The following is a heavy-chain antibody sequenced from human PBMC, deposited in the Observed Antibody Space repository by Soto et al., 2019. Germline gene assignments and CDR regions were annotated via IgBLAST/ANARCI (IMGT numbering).Heavy chain of an antibody. CDR2: LYWDDDK. CDR3: AHTIVVVPTAHDAFDV. D-gene: IGHD2-2*01. Sequence: QITLKESGPPLVNPTQTLTLTCTFSGFSLSSIGVGVGWIRQPPGKALEWLGILYWDDDKHYSPSLKSRISIAKHTSKDQVVLTLTNMDPVDTATYYCAHTIVVVPTAHDAFDVWDQGTMVTVSS. V-gene: IGHV2-5*02. CDR1: GFSLSSIGVG. J-gene: IGHJ3*01.